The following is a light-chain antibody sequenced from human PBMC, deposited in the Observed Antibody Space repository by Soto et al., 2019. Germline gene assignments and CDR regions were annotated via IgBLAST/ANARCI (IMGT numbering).Light chain of an antibody. J-gene: IGLJ1*01. CDR3: SSYAGSNNPYV. CDR1: SSDVGVYNY. Sequence: QSVLTQPPSASGSPGQSVTISCTGTSSDVGVYNYVSWYQQHPGKAPKLMIYEVSKRPSGVPDRFSGSKSGNTASLTVSGLQAEDEADYYCSSYAGSNNPYVFGTGTKVTVL. CDR2: EVS. V-gene: IGLV2-8*01.